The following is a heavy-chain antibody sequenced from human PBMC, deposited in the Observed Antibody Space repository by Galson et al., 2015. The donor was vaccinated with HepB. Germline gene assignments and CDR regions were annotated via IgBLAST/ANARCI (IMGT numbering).Heavy chain of an antibody. D-gene: IGHD6-19*01. CDR3: ARSEVPGYFYYYMDV. CDR2: INIAKDKT. V-gene: IGHV1-3*04. CDR1: GYSFTTFS. J-gene: IGHJ6*03. Sequence: SVKVSCKASGYSFTTFSMHWVRQAPGQGPEWVGWINIAKDKTKYSQKFEGRVTITRDTSANIAYLDLSSLRSEDTAVYYCARSEVPGYFYYYMDVWGTGTRVTVSS.